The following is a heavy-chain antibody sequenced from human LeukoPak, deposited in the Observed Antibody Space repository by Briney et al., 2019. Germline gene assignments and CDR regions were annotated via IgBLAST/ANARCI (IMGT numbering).Heavy chain of an antibody. CDR1: GFTFSSYA. CDR3: AKGGGYDTRDHYCHY. V-gene: IGHV3-23*01. J-gene: IGHJ4*02. D-gene: IGHD5-12*01. Sequence: GGSLRLSCAVSGFTFSSYAMSWVRQAPGKGLEWVSAISGSGENTYYAGSVKGRFSISRDNSKNTLYLQMNSLRAEDTAVYYCAKGGGYDTRDHYCHYWGQGTLVTVSS. CDR2: ISGSGENT.